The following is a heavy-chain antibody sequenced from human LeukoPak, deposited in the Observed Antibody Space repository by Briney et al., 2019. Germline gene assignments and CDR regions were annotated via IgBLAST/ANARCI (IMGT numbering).Heavy chain of an antibody. V-gene: IGHV3-23*01. D-gene: IGHD3-3*01. CDR1: GFTFSSYA. Sequence: GGSLRLSCAASGFTFSSYAMSWVRQAPGKGLEWVSAISGSGGSTYYADSVKGRFTISRDNSKNTLYLQMNSLRADDTAVYYCAKGLHLWISEGDYWGEGTLVTVSS. J-gene: IGHJ4*02. CDR3: AKGLHLWISEGDY. CDR2: ISGSGGST.